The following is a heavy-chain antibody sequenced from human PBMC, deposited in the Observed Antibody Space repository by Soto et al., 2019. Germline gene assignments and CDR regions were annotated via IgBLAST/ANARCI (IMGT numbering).Heavy chain of an antibody. CDR2: INSFSGDT. CDR1: GYPFTHYG. D-gene: IGHD2-15*01. CDR3: AGDLQAGGKCWYFDI. J-gene: IGHJ2*01. Sequence: QVQLVQSGAEVKKPGASVKVSCKASGYPFTHYGITWVRQSPGQGLEWMGWINSFSGDTNNPQKPQGSLTMTTDTFTNTVYMELINLRSDDTDVYYCAGDLQAGGKCWYFDIWGRGTLVTVSS. V-gene: IGHV1-18*01.